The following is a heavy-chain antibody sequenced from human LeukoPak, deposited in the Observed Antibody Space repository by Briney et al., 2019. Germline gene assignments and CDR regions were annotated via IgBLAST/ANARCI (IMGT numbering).Heavy chain of an antibody. CDR2: IYPGDSDT. Sequence: GESLKISCKGSGYSFTSYWIGWVRQMPGKGLEWMGIIYPGDSDTRYSPSFQGQVTISADKSINTAYLQWSSLKASDTAMYYCARRRSGPAAAPVAFDIWGQGTMVTVSS. CDR3: ARRRSGPAAAPVAFDI. D-gene: IGHD2-2*01. J-gene: IGHJ3*02. V-gene: IGHV5-51*01. CDR1: GYSFTSYW.